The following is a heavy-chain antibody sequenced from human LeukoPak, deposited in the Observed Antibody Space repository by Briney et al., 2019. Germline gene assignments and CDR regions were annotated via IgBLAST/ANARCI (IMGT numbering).Heavy chain of an antibody. CDR1: GYSFTTYG. CDR2: INTDTGKP. D-gene: IGHD2-8*01. V-gene: IGHV7-4-1*02. Sequence: ASVKVSCKASGYSFTTYGIYWVRQAPGQGLEWMGWINTDTGKPTYAQGFTGRVVLSLDTSVTTAYLQMSSLKPEDTAVYYCARGNGVGVVLMVHGDMDVWGKGTTVTV. CDR3: ARGNGVGVVLMVHGDMDV. J-gene: IGHJ6*03.